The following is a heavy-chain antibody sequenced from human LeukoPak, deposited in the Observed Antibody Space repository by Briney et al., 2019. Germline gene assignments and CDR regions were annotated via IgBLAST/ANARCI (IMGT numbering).Heavy chain of an antibody. CDR2: VGGSGVKT. J-gene: IGHJ4*02. V-gene: IGHV3-23*01. CDR3: AKRGDCSGTCTYDY. Sequence: PGGSLRLSCAASGFTFSNYAIHWVRQAPGKGLGWVSIVGGSGVKTYYADSVKGRFTISRDNSKNTVYLQMNSLRAEDTAVYYCAKRGDCSGTCTYDYWGQGTLVTVSP. D-gene: IGHD2-2*01. CDR1: GFTFSNYA.